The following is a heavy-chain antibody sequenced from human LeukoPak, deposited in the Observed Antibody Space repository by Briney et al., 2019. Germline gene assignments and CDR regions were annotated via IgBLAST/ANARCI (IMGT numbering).Heavy chain of an antibody. CDR1: GFTFSAYA. J-gene: IGHJ3*02. CDR3: ATYSGPDKWDASDM. D-gene: IGHD1-26*01. Sequence: GGSLRLSCAASGFTFSAYAMTWVRQAPGKGLEWVATIRVDGSVEYPEDSRKGRFTISRDNAWNSLYLQMDSLRVEDTVVYYCATYSGPDKWDASDMWGQGTLVTVSP. CDR2: IRVDGSVE. V-gene: IGHV3-7*01.